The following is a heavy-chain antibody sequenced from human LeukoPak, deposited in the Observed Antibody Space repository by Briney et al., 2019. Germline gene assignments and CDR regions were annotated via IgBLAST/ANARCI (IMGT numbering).Heavy chain of an antibody. Sequence: GGSLRLSCAASGFTLSRYAMNWVRQAPGKGLEWVSSINNYGGSRNYADSVKGRFTISRDNSKNSLYLQMNSLRAEDTAVYFCARIPAWLGAFGYFDVWGRGTLVTVSS. CDR2: INNYGGSR. V-gene: IGHV3-23*01. CDR3: ARIPAWLGAFGYFDV. D-gene: IGHD3-10*01. CDR1: GFTLSRYA. J-gene: IGHJ2*01.